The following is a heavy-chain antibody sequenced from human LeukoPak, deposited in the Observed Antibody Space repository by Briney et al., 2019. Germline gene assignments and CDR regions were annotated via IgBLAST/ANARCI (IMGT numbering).Heavy chain of an antibody. J-gene: IGHJ6*02. D-gene: IGHD5-24*01. Sequence: SETLSRTCTVSGGSISSYSWSWIRLTPEKGLEWIGSSSNRGTTNYNPSLQSRVIISLDTSNSLFSLTLTSVTAADTAVYYCAREKVVAYEGSLPWGPRAYNDYVAMDVWGLGTTVTVSS. CDR2: SSNRGTT. CDR3: AREKVVAYEGSLPWGPRAYNDYVAMDV. V-gene: IGHV4-59*01. CDR1: GGSISSYS.